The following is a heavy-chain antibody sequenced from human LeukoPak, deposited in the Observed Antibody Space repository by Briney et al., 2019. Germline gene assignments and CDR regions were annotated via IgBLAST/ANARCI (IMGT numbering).Heavy chain of an antibody. D-gene: IGHD2-15*01. V-gene: IGHV4-4*07. CDR1: GGSISNYY. J-gene: IGHJ4*02. Sequence: SETLSLTCTVSGGSISNYYWSWIRQPAGKGLEWIGRIYTSGSTNYNPSLKSRVTISVDTSKNQFSLKLSSVTAADTAVYYCARSVYCSGGSCFDYWGQGTLVTVSS. CDR2: IYTSGST. CDR3: ARSVYCSGGSCFDY.